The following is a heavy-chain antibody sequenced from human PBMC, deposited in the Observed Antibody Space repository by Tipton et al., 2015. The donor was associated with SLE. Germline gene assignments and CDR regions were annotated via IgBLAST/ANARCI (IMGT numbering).Heavy chain of an antibody. CDR3: SLGVATMGDSLDI. J-gene: IGHJ3*02. Sequence: TLSLTCTVSGGPISSKYWGWLRQPPGKGLEWIGYIYYSGSTNYNPSLKSRVTISVDTSKNQFSLKLSSVTAADTAVYYCSLGVATMGDSLDIWGQGTMVSVSS. D-gene: IGHD5-12*01. V-gene: IGHV4-59*01. CDR1: GGPISSKY. CDR2: IYYSGST.